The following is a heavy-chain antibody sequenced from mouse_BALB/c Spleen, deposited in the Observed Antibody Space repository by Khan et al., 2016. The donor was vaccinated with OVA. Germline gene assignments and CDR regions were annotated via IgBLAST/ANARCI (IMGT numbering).Heavy chain of an antibody. V-gene: IGHV2-6-1*01. CDR2: IWSDGST. J-gene: IGHJ4*01. CDR1: GFSLSNYG. CDR3: DRQPYYHYYIMDY. Sequence: VQLQESGPGLVAPSQGLSITCTISGFSLSNYGVHWVRQPPGKGLEWLVVIWSDGSTAYNSALKSRLSISKDNSKSQVFLKMNSLQTDDTAMYYCDRQPYYHYYIMDYWGQGTSVTVSS. D-gene: IGHD2-10*01.